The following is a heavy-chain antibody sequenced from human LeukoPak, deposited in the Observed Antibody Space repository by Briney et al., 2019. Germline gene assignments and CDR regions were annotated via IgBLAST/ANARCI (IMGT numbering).Heavy chain of an antibody. V-gene: IGHV3-23*01. D-gene: IGHD6-6*01. CDR1: GFTFSSYV. Sequence: PGGSLRLSCAASGFTFSSYVMNWVRQAPGKGLEWVSGISNSGGSTYYAYSVKGRFTTSRDNSKNTLYLQMNSLRAEDTAVYYCAKETSSSFDYWGQGTLVTVSS. CDR3: AKETSSSFDY. J-gene: IGHJ4*02. CDR2: ISNSGGST.